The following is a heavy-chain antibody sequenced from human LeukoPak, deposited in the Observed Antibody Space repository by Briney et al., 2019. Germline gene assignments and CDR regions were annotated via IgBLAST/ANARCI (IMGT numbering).Heavy chain of an antibody. CDR2: IYSGGST. Sequence: GGSLRLSCAASGFTVSSNYMSWVRQAPGKGLEWVSVIYSGGSTYYADSVKGRFTVSRDNAKNSLYLQMNSLRVEDTAVYYCARDSDSSGWLDYYMDVWGKGTTVTISS. CDR1: GFTVSSNY. J-gene: IGHJ6*03. V-gene: IGHV3-53*01. D-gene: IGHD6-19*01. CDR3: ARDSDSSGWLDYYMDV.